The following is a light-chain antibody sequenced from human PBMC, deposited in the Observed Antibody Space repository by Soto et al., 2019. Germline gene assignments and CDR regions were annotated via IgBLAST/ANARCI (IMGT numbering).Light chain of an antibody. J-gene: IGKJ1*01. CDR2: DAS. CDR1: QTIGSN. CDR3: PQYNNWPPTWT. Sequence: EVVMTQSPATRSVSPGERATLSCRASQTIGSNLAWYQQKPGQPPRLLIYDASTRATDIPARFTGSGSGTEFTLTISSLQSADFAVYYCPQYNNWPPTWTFGQGTKVDIK. V-gene: IGKV3-15*01.